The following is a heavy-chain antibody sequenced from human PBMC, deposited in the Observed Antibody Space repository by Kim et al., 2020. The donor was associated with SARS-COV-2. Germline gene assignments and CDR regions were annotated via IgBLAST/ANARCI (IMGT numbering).Heavy chain of an antibody. D-gene: IGHD6-19*01. Sequence: GGSLRLSCSASGFTFSSYAMHWVRQDPWKRLEYVSAIRSNGGSTYYADSVKGRFTISRDNSKNTLYLQMGSLRAEDTAVYYCVKVIAVAGSRGYFDFWGQGTLVTVSS. CDR2: IRSNGGST. J-gene: IGHJ4*02. CDR3: VKVIAVAGSRGYFDF. CDR1: GFTFSSYA. V-gene: IGHV3-64D*09.